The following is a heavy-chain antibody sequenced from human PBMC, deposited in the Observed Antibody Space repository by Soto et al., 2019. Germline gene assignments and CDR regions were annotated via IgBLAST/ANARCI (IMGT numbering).Heavy chain of an antibody. CDR1: GFIVSTNY. CDR3: ARGMYTYGYYSFDY. V-gene: IGHV3-53*01. J-gene: IGHJ4*02. Sequence: HGGALRLSCAASGFIVSTNYMTWVRQVPGKGLEWVSLIYSGGSTHYADSVKGRFTISRDISKNTLYLQMNSLRAEDTALYYCARGMYTYGYYSFDYWGQGALVTVSS. D-gene: IGHD5-18*01. CDR2: IYSGGST.